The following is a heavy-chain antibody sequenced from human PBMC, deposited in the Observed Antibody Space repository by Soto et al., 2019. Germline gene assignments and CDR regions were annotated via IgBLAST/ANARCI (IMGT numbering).Heavy chain of an antibody. Sequence: ASVKVSCKASGYTFTSYGISWVRQAPGQGLEWMGWISAYNGNTNYAQKLQGRVTMTTDTSTSTAYMELRSLRYDDTAVYYCARDGLAETNNPDYYYYYGMDVWGQGTTVTVSS. J-gene: IGHJ6*02. V-gene: IGHV1-18*01. CDR2: ISAYNGNT. CDR1: GYTFTSYG. CDR3: ARDGLAETNNPDYYYYYGMDV. D-gene: IGHD6-19*01.